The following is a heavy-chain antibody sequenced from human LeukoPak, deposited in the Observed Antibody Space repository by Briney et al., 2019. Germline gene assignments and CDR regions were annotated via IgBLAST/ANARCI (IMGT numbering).Heavy chain of an antibody. J-gene: IGHJ4*02. V-gene: IGHV1-8*02. CDR1: GYTVTNYN. CDR2: MNPNSGNT. CDR3: ARRVADHFDY. D-gene: IGHD6-19*01. Sequence: ASVKVSCKASGYTVTNYNIHWVRQASGHGLEWMGGMNPNSGNTDSTQKFQRKLSMTRDTSVSTAYMELTSLRSDDTAVYYCARRVADHFDYWGQGTLVTVSS.